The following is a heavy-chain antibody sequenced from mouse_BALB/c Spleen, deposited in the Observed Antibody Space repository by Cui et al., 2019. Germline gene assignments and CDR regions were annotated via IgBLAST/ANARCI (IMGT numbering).Heavy chain of an antibody. J-gene: IGHJ2*01. CDR3: ARYDYYGSSYFDY. V-gene: IGHV1-72*01. D-gene: IGHD1-1*01. CDR1: GYTFTSYW. Sequence: QVHQQQPGAELVTPGASVKRSCTASGYTFTSYWMHRVKQRPGRGLEWIGRIDPNSGGTKYNEKFKNKATLTVDKPSSTAYMQLSSLTSEDSAVYYCARYDYYGSSYFDYWGRGTTLTVSS. CDR2: IDPNSGGT.